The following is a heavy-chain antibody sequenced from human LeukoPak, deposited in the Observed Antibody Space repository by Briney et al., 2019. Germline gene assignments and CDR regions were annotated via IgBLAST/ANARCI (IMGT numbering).Heavy chain of an antibody. D-gene: IGHD2-15*01. V-gene: IGHV1-69*05. CDR1: GGTFSSYA. CDR3: AISPHCSGGSCSTHLYAFDI. CDR2: IIPIFGTA. Sequence: GASVKVSCKASGGTFSSYAISWVRQAPGQGLEWMGGIIPIFGTANYAQKFQGRVTITTDESTSTAYMELSSLRSEDTAVYYCAISPHCSGGSCSTHLYAFDIWGQETMVTVSS. J-gene: IGHJ3*02.